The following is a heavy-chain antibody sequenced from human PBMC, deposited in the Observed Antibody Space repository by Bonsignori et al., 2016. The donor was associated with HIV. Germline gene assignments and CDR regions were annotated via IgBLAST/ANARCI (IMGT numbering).Heavy chain of an antibody. CDR3: ARDSSGMDV. J-gene: IGHJ6*02. CDR1: GFTFSSYW. CDR2: IKEDGSEK. D-gene: IGHD2/OR15-2a*01. V-gene: IGHV3-7*01. Sequence: EVQLVESGGGLVQPGGSLRLSCAASGFTFSSYWMSWVRQVPGKGLEWVANIKEDGSEKYHVDSVKGRFTISRDNAKNSLYLQMSSVRAEDTALYYCARDSSGMDVWGQGDHGHR.